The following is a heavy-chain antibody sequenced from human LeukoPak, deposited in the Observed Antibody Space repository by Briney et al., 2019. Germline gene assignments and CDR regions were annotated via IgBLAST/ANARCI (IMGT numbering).Heavy chain of an antibody. V-gene: IGHV1-18*01. CDR1: GYTFTSYG. Sequence: GASVKVSCKAPGYTFTSYGTSWVRQAPGQGLEWMGWISAYNGNTNYAQKLQGRVTMTTDTSTSTAYMELRSLRSDDTAVYYCARDYVPLDDIVVVPAAGSWFDPWGQGTLVTVSS. J-gene: IGHJ5*02. CDR3: ARDYVPLDDIVVVPAAGSWFDP. CDR2: ISAYNGNT. D-gene: IGHD2-2*01.